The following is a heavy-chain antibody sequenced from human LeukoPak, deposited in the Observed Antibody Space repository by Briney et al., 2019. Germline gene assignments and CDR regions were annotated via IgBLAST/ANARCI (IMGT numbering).Heavy chain of an antibody. CDR1: GFTVSSNY. V-gene: IGHV3-53*01. CDR2: IYSGGST. J-gene: IGHJ4*02. CDR3: AREGYCSGGSCYPDIHYFDY. Sequence: GGSLRLSCAASGFTVSSNYLSWVRQAPGKGLEWVSVIYSGGSTYYADSVKGRFTISRDNSKNTLYLQMNSLRAEDTAVYYCAREGYCSGGSCYPDIHYFDYWGQGTLVTVSS. D-gene: IGHD2-15*01.